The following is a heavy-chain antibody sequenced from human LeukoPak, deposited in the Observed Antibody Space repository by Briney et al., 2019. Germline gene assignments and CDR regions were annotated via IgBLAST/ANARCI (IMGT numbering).Heavy chain of an antibody. CDR3: ARDSGTSYCGGDCYLDFDY. CDR1: GGSFSGYY. CDR2: INHSGST. J-gene: IGHJ4*02. D-gene: IGHD2-21*02. V-gene: IGHV4-34*01. Sequence: SETLSLTCAVYGGSFSGYYWSWIRQPPGKGLEWIGEINHSGSTNYNPSLKSRVTISVDTSKNQFSLKLSSVTAADTAVYYCARDSGTSYCGGDCYLDFDYWGQGDLVTVSS.